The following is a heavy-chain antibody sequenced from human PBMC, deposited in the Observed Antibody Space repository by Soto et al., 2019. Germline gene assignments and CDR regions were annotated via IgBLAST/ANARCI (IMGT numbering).Heavy chain of an antibody. CDR3: ARSQVSSTSLEIYYYYYSGMDV. Sequence: QVQLVQSGAEVKKPGSSVKVSCKASGGTFSSYAISWVRQAPGQRLELMGGIIPISEKTNYAQKFQGRVTITADECKSTAYMELSSLRSEDTAVYYCARSQVSSTSLEIYYYYYSGMDVWGQGTTVTVSS. V-gene: IGHV1-69*01. CDR1: GGTFSSYA. D-gene: IGHD2-2*01. J-gene: IGHJ6*02. CDR2: IIPISEKT.